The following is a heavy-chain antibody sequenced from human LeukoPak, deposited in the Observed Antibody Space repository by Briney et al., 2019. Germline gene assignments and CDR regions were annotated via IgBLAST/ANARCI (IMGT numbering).Heavy chain of an antibody. CDR3: AKEGDYDILTGPSYYFDY. V-gene: IGHV3-23*01. D-gene: IGHD3-9*01. Sequence: GGSLRLSCAASGFTFSSYAMSWVRQAPGKGLEWVSAISGSGGSTYYADSVKGRFTISRDNSKNTLYLQMNSLRAEDTAVYYCAKEGDYDILTGPSYYFDYWGQGTLVTVSS. J-gene: IGHJ4*02. CDR1: GFTFSSYA. CDR2: ISGSGGST.